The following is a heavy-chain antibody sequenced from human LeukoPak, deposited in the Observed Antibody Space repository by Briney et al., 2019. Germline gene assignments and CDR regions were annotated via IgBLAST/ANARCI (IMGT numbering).Heavy chain of an antibody. D-gene: IGHD3-9*01. CDR2: IYYSGST. Sequence: PSETLSLTCTVSGGSISSYYWRWIRQPPGKGLEWIGYIYYSGSTNYNPSLKSRVTISVDTSKNQFSLKLSSVTAADTAVYYCARPVLRYFDWLPNGMDVWGQGTTVTVSS. V-gene: IGHV4-59*08. J-gene: IGHJ6*02. CDR1: GGSISSYY. CDR3: ARPVLRYFDWLPNGMDV.